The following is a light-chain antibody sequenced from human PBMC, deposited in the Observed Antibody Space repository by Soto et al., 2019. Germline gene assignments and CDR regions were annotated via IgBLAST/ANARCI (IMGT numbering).Light chain of an antibody. CDR1: QTVSRN. CDR2: DIS. V-gene: IGKV3-15*01. CDR3: QQRSNWPPIT. Sequence: EVVMTQSPATLSVSPGEGATLSCRASQTVSRNLAWYQQRPGQAPRLLIYDISNRATGVPARFSGSGSETEFTLTIRSLQSEDFAVYYCQQRSNWPPITFGQGTRLEIK. J-gene: IGKJ5*01.